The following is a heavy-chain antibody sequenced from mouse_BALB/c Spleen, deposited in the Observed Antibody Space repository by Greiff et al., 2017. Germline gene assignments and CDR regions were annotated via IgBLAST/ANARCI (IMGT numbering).Heavy chain of an antibody. D-gene: IGHD1-1*01. J-gene: IGHJ2*01. V-gene: IGHV14-3*02. CDR3: ARPHYYGSSFDY. CDR1: GFNIKDTY. CDR2: IDPANGNT. Sequence: VQLQQSGAELVKPGASVKLSCTASGFNIKDTYMHWVKQRPEQGLEWIGRIDPANGNTKYDPKFQGKATITADTSSNTAYLQLSSLTSEDTAVYYCARPHYYGSSFDYWGQGTTLTVSS.